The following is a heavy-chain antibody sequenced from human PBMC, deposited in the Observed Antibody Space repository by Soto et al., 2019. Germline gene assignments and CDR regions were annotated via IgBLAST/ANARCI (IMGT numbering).Heavy chain of an antibody. CDR3: ARDIGSGYDLAMDV. CDR2: IYYSGGT. D-gene: IGHD5-12*01. CDR1: GVSISGYD. J-gene: IGHJ6*02. Sequence: PAETLSLTCTFSGVSISGYDWIWIRQPPGKGLEWIGYIYYSGGTKYNTYLKSRVTISVDTSKNQFSLRLSSVTAADTAVYYCARDIGSGYDLAMDVWGQGTLVTVAS. V-gene: IGHV4-59*01.